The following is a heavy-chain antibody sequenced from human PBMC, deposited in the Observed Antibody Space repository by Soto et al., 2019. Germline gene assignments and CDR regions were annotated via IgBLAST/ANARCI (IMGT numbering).Heavy chain of an antibody. CDR1: GFSFSSYA. CDR2: ISARGGSS. Sequence: EVQLLESGGGLVQPGGSLRLSCAASGFSFSSYAMVWVRQAPGKGLEWVSVISARGGSSYFADSVKGRFTISRDNSKNVLSLEMISLRAEVTAIYFCAKGSIEYSASVDNWGQGTLVLVSS. CDR3: AKGSIEYSASVDN. J-gene: IGHJ4*02. V-gene: IGHV3-23*01. D-gene: IGHD5-12*01.